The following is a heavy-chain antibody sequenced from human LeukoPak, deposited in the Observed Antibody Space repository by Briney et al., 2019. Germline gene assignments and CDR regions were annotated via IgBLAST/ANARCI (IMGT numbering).Heavy chain of an antibody. CDR1: GFTFSSYG. J-gene: IGHJ4*02. V-gene: IGHV3-74*01. CDR2: INGDGSST. CDR3: ASPRYSYGVPTDY. D-gene: IGHD5-24*01. Sequence: GGSLRLSCAASGFTFSSYGMHWVRQAPGKGLVWVSRINGDGSSTSYADSVKGRFTISRDNAKNTLYLQMNSLRAEDTAVYYCASPRYSYGVPTDYWGQGTLVTVSS.